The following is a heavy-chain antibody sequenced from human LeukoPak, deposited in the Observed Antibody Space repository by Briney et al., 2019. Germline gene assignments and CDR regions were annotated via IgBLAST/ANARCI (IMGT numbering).Heavy chain of an antibody. J-gene: IGHJ4*02. CDR2: IYYGGST. D-gene: IGHD2-15*01. Sequence: KPSETLSLTCTVSGGSISSSRQYWGWIRQPPGKGLEWIGNIYYGGSTYYSPSLKSRVTISVDTSKNQFSLKLSSVTAADTAVYYCARRVSLLAPFFDYWGQGTLVTVSS. CDR1: GGSISSSRQY. V-gene: IGHV4-39*01. CDR3: ARRVSLLAPFFDY.